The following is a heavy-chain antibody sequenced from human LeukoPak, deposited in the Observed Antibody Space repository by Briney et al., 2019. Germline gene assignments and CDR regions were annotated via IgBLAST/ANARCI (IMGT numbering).Heavy chain of an antibody. CDR2: ISYDGSNK. V-gene: IGHV3-30*03. J-gene: IGHJ5*02. D-gene: IGHD2-15*01. CDR3: ARDLEDCSGGSCYSWFDP. CDR1: GFTFSSYG. Sequence: GGSLRLSCAASGFTFSSYGMHWVRQAPGKGLEWVAVISYDGSNKYYADSVKGRFTISRDNSKNTLYLQMNSLRAEDTAVYYCARDLEDCSGGSCYSWFDPWGQGTLVTVSS.